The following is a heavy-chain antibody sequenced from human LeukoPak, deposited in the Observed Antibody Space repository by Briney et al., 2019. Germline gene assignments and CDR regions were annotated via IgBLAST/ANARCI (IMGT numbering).Heavy chain of an antibody. Sequence: GGSLRLSCAASGFTVSSNYMSWVRQAPGQGLEWVSVVYSGGSTYYADSVKGRFTISRDNSKNTLYLQMNSLGAEDTAVYYCASHGRHNGAFDIWGQGTMVTVSS. CDR1: GFTVSSNY. CDR2: VYSGGST. J-gene: IGHJ3*02. CDR3: ASHGRHNGAFDI. D-gene: IGHD2-8*01. V-gene: IGHV3-53*01.